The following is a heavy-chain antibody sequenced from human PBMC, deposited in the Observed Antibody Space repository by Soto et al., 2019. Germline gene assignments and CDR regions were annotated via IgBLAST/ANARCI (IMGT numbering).Heavy chain of an antibody. Sequence: GGSLRLSCAASGFTFTRYSMNWVRQAPGKGLEWVSSISSTTNYIYYGDSMKGRFTTSRDNAKNSLYLEMNSLRAEDTAVYYCARESEDLTSNFDYWGQGTMVTVSS. J-gene: IGHJ4*02. CDR3: ARESEDLTSNFDY. V-gene: IGHV3-21*06. CDR1: GFTFTRYS. CDR2: ISSTTNYI.